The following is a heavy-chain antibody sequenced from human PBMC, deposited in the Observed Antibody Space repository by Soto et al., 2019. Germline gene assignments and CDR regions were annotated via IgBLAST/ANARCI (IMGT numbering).Heavy chain of an antibody. CDR1: GYTFTGYF. D-gene: IGHD1-1*01. Sequence: SVKVSCKASGYTFTGYFVHWVRQAPGQGLEWMGGIIPIFGTANYAQKFQGRVTITADESTSTAYMELSSLRSEDTAVYYCARGTGTSYYYGMDVWGQGTTVTVSS. J-gene: IGHJ6*02. CDR3: ARGTGTSYYYGMDV. V-gene: IGHV1-69*13. CDR2: IIPIFGTA.